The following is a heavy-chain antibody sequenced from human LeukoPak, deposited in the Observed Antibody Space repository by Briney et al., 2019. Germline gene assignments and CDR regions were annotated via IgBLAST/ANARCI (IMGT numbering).Heavy chain of an antibody. D-gene: IGHD2-15*01. Sequence: GGSLRLSRAASGFTFGSYAMSWVRQAPGKGLEWVSAISNNGGYTYYADSVQGRFTISRDNSKSTLCLQMNSLRAEDTAVYYCAKQLGYCSDGSCYFPYWGQGTLVTVSS. V-gene: IGHV3-23*01. CDR2: ISNNGGYT. CDR3: AKQLGYCSDGSCYFPY. J-gene: IGHJ4*02. CDR1: GFTFGSYA.